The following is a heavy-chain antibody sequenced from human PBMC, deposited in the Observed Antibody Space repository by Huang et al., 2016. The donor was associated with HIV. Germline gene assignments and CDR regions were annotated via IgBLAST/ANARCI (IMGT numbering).Heavy chain of an antibody. CDR1: GGSIRSSDYH. CDR2: VYLKGST. J-gene: IGHJ6*03. V-gene: IGHV4-39*01. D-gene: IGHD3-10*01. CDR3: ARHREGPVAYYSGWGSHLNYMDV. Sequence: QLLLQESGPGLVKPSEALALTCAVSGGSIRSSDYHWGWIRQPPGTGLEWIGSVYLKGSTNCSPSLKSRVTIAVDTSKNLFFLNLTSMTAADTAVYYCARHREGPVAYYSGWGSHLNYMDVWGRGRTVVVSS.